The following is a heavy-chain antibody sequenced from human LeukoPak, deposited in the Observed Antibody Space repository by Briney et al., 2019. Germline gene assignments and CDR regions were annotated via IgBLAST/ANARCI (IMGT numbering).Heavy chain of an antibody. Sequence: SETLSLTCTVSGGSISSYYWSWIRPPPGEGVEWSGYIYYTGSTNYNPSLKSRVTMSLDTSKNHFSLQLSSVTAADTAVYYCARVRNSYGERDFDYWGQGILVTVSS. V-gene: IGHV4-59*01. CDR3: ARVRNSYGERDFDY. D-gene: IGHD5-18*01. CDR2: IYYTGST. CDR1: GGSISSYY. J-gene: IGHJ4*02.